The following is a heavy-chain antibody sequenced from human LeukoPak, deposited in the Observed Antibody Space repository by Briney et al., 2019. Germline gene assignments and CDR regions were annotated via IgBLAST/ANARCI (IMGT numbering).Heavy chain of an antibody. Sequence: GGSLRLSCAASGFTFDDYAMHWVRQAPGKGLEWVSGISWNSGIIGYADSVKGRFTTSRDNAKNSLYLQMNSLRAEDMALYYCAKGGYSGYDSGFDYWGQGTLVTVSS. CDR1: GFTFDDYA. CDR2: ISWNSGII. D-gene: IGHD5-12*01. V-gene: IGHV3-9*03. J-gene: IGHJ4*02. CDR3: AKGGYSGYDSGFDY.